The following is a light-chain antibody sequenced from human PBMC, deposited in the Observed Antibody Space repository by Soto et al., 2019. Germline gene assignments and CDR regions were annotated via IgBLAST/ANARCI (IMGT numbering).Light chain of an antibody. CDR3: QHYGTSPRT. J-gene: IGKJ1*01. V-gene: IGKV3D-20*01. Sequence: EIVLTQSPATLSLSPGERATLSCGASQSVSGSYLAWYQQKPGLAPRLLMYDAFSRATGIPDRFSGSGSGTDFTLTISRLEPEDFAVYYCQHYGTSPRTFGQGTKVDSK. CDR1: QSVSGSY. CDR2: DAF.